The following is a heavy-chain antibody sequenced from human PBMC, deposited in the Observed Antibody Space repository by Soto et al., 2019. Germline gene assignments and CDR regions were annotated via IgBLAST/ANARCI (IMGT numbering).Heavy chain of an antibody. CDR3: ARVDTAMSFDY. CDR1: GFSLSTSGVG. D-gene: IGHD5-18*01. Sequence: SGPTLVNPTQTLTLTCTFSGFSLSTSGVGVGWIRQPPRKALEWLALIYWDDDKRYSPSLSSRLTITKDTSKNQVVLTMTNMDPVDTATYYCARVDTAMSFDYWGQGTLVTVSS. V-gene: IGHV2-5*02. J-gene: IGHJ4*02. CDR2: IYWDDDK.